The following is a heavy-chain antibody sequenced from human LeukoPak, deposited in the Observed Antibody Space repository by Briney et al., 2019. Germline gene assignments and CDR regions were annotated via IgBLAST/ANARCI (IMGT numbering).Heavy chain of an antibody. CDR2: ISSSGSTI. D-gene: IGHD6-13*01. CDR1: GFTFSSYE. J-gene: IGHJ4*02. V-gene: IGHV3-48*03. CDR3: ARGNRGYSSSWYGGYFDY. Sequence: PGGSLRLSCAASGFTFSSYEMNWVRQAPGKGLEGVSYISSSGSTIYYADAVKGRFTISRDNAKNSLYLQMNSLRAEDTAVYYCARGNRGYSSSWYGGYFDYWGQGTLVTVSS.